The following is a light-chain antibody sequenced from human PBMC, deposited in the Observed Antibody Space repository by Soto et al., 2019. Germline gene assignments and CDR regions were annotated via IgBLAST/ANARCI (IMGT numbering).Light chain of an antibody. V-gene: IGKV3-20*01. J-gene: IGKJ4*01. CDR1: QSVSSSY. CDR3: QQFSSHPLT. CDR2: GAS. Sequence: EIVLTQSPGTLSLSPWERATLSCRASQSVSSSYLAWYQQKPGQAPRLLIYGASSRATGIPDRFSGSGSGTDFTLTISRLEPEDFAVYYCQQFSSHPLTFGGGTKVDIK.